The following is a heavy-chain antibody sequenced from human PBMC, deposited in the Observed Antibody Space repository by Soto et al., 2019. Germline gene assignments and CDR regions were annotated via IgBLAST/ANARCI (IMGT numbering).Heavy chain of an antibody. CDR1: GFTFSSYW. CDR3: ARDPHCSSTSCYASGWFDP. J-gene: IGHJ5*02. D-gene: IGHD2-2*01. CDR2: INSDGSST. V-gene: IGHV3-74*01. Sequence: GGSLRLSCAASGFTFSSYWMHWVRQAPGKGLVWVSRINSDGSSTSYADSGKGRFTISRDNAKNTLYLQMNSLRAEDTAVYYCARDPHCSSTSCYASGWFDPWGQGTLVTVSS.